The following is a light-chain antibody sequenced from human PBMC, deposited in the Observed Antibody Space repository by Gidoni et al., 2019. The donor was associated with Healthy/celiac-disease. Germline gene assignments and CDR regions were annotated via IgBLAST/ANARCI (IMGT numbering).Light chain of an antibody. CDR2: DAS. Sequence: IVLTHSPATLSLSPGERATLSCRASQSVSSYLAWYQQKPGQAPRLLLYDASNRATGIPARFSGSGSGTDFTLTISSLEPEDFAVYYCQQRSNWLWTFGQGTKVEIK. J-gene: IGKJ1*01. CDR1: QSVSSY. CDR3: QQRSNWLWT. V-gene: IGKV3-11*01.